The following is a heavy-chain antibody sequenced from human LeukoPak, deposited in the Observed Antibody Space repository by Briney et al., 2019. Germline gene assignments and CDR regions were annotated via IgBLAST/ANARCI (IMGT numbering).Heavy chain of an antibody. D-gene: IGHD3-16*01. J-gene: IGHJ4*02. Sequence: SGPTLVKPTQTLTLTCTFSGFSLIYSGVGVAWIRQPPGKALGWLALIYWDDDKRFSPSLNNRLTITKDTSKNQVVLTMTNMDPVDTATYYCARLRGYTFGGINYFDYWGQGTLVTVSS. CDR3: ARLRGYTFGGINYFDY. CDR2: IYWDDDK. V-gene: IGHV2-5*02. CDR1: GFSLIYSGVG.